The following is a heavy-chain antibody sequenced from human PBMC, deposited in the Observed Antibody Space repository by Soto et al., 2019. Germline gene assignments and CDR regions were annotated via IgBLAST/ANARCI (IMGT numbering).Heavy chain of an antibody. V-gene: IGHV3-7*05. Sequence: EVQLVESGGGLVQPGGSLRLSCAASGFTFNAYWMSWVRQAPGKGREWVANIKQDGSDSQYVDSVKGRFTISRDYAKNSLFLQMNSLRVGDTAVYYCARSGSGSYSTHFDFWGQGPLVTVSS. D-gene: IGHD1-26*01. J-gene: IGHJ5*01. CDR1: GFTFNAYW. CDR3: ARSGSGSYSTHFDF. CDR2: IKQDGSDS.